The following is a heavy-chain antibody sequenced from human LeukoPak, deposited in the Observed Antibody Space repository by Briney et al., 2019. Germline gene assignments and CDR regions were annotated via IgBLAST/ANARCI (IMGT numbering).Heavy chain of an antibody. CDR3: ARHRWVTAAWYFDL. Sequence: SEPLSLTCTVSGASFSTYFWSWIRQPPGKGLEWIGNFYYSGSTNYNPSLRSRVTISGDTSKNQFSLKLTSVTAADTAVYYCARHRWVTAAWYFDLWGRGTLVTVSS. CDR1: GASFSTYF. CDR2: FYYSGST. J-gene: IGHJ2*01. V-gene: IGHV4-59*08. D-gene: IGHD2-21*02.